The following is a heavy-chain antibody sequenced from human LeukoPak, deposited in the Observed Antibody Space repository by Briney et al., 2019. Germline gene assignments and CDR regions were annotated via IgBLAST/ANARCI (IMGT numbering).Heavy chain of an antibody. J-gene: IGHJ5*01. Sequence: SETLSLTCTVSGGSIHNSNYYWGWIRQPPGKGLEWIGEINHSGSTNYNPSLKSRVTISVDTSKNQFSLKLSSVTAADTTVYYCARRRAYSIGVVITWGQGTLVTVSS. CDR2: INHSGST. CDR1: GGSIHNSNYY. CDR3: ARRRAYSIGVVIT. V-gene: IGHV4-39*07. D-gene: IGHD3-3*01.